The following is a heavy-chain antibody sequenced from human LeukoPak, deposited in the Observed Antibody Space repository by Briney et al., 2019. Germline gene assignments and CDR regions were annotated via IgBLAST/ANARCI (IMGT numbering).Heavy chain of an antibody. CDR2: INTDGSST. CDR1: GFTFSSYW. J-gene: IGHJ3*02. CDR3: ARGGYSSGWYPRDAFDI. Sequence: GGSLRLSCAASGFTFSSYWMHWVRQAPGKGLVWVSRINTDGSSTSYADSVKGRFTISRDNSKNTLYLQMNSLRAEDTAVYYCARGGYSSGWYPRDAFDIWGQGTMVTVSS. D-gene: IGHD6-19*01. V-gene: IGHV3-74*01.